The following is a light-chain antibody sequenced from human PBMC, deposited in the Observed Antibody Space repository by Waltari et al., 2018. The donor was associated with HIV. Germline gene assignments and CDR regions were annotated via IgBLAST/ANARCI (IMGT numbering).Light chain of an antibody. J-gene: IGKJ1*01. V-gene: IGKV1-12*01. CDR2: AAS. Sequence: DIQMTQSPSSVSASAGDRVTITCRASQDISSWLAWYQQKPGKAPNLLIYAASSLQSGVPSRFSGSGSGTDFTLTISSLQPEDFATYYCQQSNSFPWTFGQGTKVEMK. CDR1: QDISSW. CDR3: QQSNSFPWT.